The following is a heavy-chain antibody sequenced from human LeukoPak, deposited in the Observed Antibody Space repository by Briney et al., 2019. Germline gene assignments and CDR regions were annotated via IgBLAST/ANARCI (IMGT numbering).Heavy chain of an antibody. CDR2: INHSGST. J-gene: IGHJ6*02. Sequence: SETLSLTCAVYGGSFSGYYWSWIRQPPGKGLEWIGEINHSGSTNYNPSLNSRVTISVDTSKNQFSLKLSSVTAADTAVYYCARGRRYFDWLLPPYGMDVWGQGTTVTVSS. CDR3: ARGRRYFDWLLPPYGMDV. V-gene: IGHV4-34*01. D-gene: IGHD3-9*01. CDR1: GGSFSGYY.